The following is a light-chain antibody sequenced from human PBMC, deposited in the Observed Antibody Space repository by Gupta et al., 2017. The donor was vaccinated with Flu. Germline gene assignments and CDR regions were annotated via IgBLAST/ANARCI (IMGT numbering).Light chain of an antibody. V-gene: IGKV1-39*01. CDR2: AAS. CDR3: QQTYKTPLT. J-gene: IGKJ2*01. Sequence: DIQMTQSPSPLSASVRDRVTITCRASQGISTYLNWYQQKPGKAPNLLIYAASTLQSGVPSRFSGRGSGTDFTLTISSLQPEDFATYYCQQTYKTPLTFGQGTNLEIK. CDR1: QGISTY.